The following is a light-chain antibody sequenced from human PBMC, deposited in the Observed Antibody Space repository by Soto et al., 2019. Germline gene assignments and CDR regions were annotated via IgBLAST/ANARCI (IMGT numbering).Light chain of an antibody. CDR2: AAS. J-gene: IGKJ4*01. CDR1: QSISSD. Sequence: VTITCRASQSISSDLNWYQQKPGQAPNLLIYAASTLESGVPSRFSGSGSGTDFTLTISSLQLEDFAAYYCQQNYSSPLTFGGGTKVDIK. CDR3: QQNYSSPLT. V-gene: IGKV1-39*01.